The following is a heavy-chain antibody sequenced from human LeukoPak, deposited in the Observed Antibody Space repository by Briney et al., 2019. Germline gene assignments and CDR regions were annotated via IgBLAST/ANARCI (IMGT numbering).Heavy chain of an antibody. CDR1: GFTFSTYA. D-gene: IGHD3-22*01. CDR3: ARNGYYDTSAYYPFDY. V-gene: IGHV3-11*01. Sequence: PGGSLRLSCAASGFTFSTYAMSWVRQAPGKGLEWVSYISHSGTTIYYADSVKGRFTISRDNAKNSLYLQMNSLRAEDTAVYYCARNGYYDTSAYYPFDYWGQGTLVTVSS. CDR2: ISHSGTTI. J-gene: IGHJ4*02.